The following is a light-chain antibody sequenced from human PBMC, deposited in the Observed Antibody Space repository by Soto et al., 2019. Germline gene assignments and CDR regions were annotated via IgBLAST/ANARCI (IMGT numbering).Light chain of an antibody. V-gene: IGKV1-33*01. CDR1: QDISNY. CDR3: QQYSHLIT. CDR2: DAS. J-gene: IGKJ5*01. Sequence: DIQMTQSPSTLSASVRDRVSITCQASQDISNYLNWYQQKPGKAPKLLIYDASNLETGVPSRFSGSGSGTDFTFTISSLQPEDIATYYCQQYSHLITFGQGTRLEIK.